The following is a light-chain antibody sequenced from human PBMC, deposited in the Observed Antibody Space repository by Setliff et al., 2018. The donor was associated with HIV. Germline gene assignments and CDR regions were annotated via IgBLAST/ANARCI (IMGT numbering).Light chain of an antibody. Sequence: QSALTQPPSVSGSPGQSVTISCPGTSSDVGSYNRVSWYQQPPGTAPKLMIYEVSNRPSGVPDRFSGSKSGNTASLTISGLQAEDEADYYCSSYTSSSTSFGTGTKVTVL. CDR2: EVS. CDR1: SSDVGSYNR. J-gene: IGLJ1*01. CDR3: SSYTSSSTS. V-gene: IGLV2-18*02.